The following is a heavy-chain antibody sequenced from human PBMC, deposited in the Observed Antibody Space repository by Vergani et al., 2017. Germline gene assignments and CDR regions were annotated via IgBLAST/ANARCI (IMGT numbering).Heavy chain of an antibody. D-gene: IGHD1-26*01. CDR3: AKDTGATRAGYYFDY. J-gene: IGHJ4*02. V-gene: IGHV3-30*18. CDR1: GFPFSSYG. CDR2: ISYDGSNK. Sequence: QVQLVESGGGVVQPGRSLRLSCAASGFPFSSYGMHWVRQAPGKGLEWVAVISYDGSNKYYADSVKGRFTSSRDNSKNTLYLQMNSLRAEDTAVYYCAKDTGATRAGYYFDYWGQGTLVTVSS.